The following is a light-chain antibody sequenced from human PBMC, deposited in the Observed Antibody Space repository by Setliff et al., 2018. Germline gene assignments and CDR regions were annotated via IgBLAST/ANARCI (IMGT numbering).Light chain of an antibody. Sequence: QSVLTQPASVSGSPGQSITISCSGTSSDVGGYNFVSWYQHHPGKAPKLMIYEVSNRPSGVSNRFSGSKSGNTASLTISGLQAEDEADYYCSSYTISTTDVFGTGTKGTVL. J-gene: IGLJ1*01. CDR3: SSYTISTTDV. CDR2: EVS. CDR1: SSDVGGYNF. V-gene: IGLV2-14*01.